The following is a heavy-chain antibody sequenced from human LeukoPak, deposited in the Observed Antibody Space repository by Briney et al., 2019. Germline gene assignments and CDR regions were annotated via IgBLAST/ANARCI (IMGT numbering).Heavy chain of an antibody. V-gene: IGHV3-33*06. J-gene: IGHJ3*02. CDR1: GFTFSSYG. CDR2: IWYDGNK. D-gene: IGHD2-2*02. CDR3: AKEIYLNDAFDI. Sequence: GGSLRLSCAASGFTFSSYGMHWVRQAPGKGLEWVAIIWYDGNKYYADSVKGRFTISRDNSKNTLYLQINSLRAEDTAMYYCAKEIYLNDAFDIWGQGTMVTVSS.